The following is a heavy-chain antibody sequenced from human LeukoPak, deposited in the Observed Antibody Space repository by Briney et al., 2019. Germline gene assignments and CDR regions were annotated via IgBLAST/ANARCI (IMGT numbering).Heavy chain of an antibody. V-gene: IGHV3-30*18. CDR2: ISYDGSNK. CDR3: AKDWGYGNYMDV. Sequence: GGSLRLSCAASGFTFSSYGMHGVRHAPGKGLEWVAVISYDGSNKYYADSVKGRFTISRDNSKNTLHLQMNSLRAEDTAVYYCAKDWGYGNYMDVWGKGTTVTVSS. D-gene: IGHD5-18*01. CDR1: GFTFSSYG. J-gene: IGHJ6*03.